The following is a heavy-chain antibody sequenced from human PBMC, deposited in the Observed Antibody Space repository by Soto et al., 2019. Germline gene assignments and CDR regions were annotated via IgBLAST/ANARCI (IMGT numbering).Heavy chain of an antibody. Sequence: GGSLRLSCAASGFTFSSYGMHWVRQAPGKGLEWVAVIWYDGSNKYYADSVKGRFTISRDNSKNTLYLQMNSLRAEDTAVYYCARELHGRHGSGSSNFDYWGQGTLVTVSS. J-gene: IGHJ4*02. CDR3: ARELHGRHGSGSSNFDY. V-gene: IGHV3-33*01. CDR1: GFTFSSYG. D-gene: IGHD3-10*01. CDR2: IWYDGSNK.